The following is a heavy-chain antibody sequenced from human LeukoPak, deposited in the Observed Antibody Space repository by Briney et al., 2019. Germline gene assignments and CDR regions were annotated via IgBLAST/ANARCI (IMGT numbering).Heavy chain of an antibody. CDR3: ARDRPNYYGSDGHYYRRDGDY. V-gene: IGHV3-23*01. CDR2: VSADADYT. Sequence: GGSLRLSCAASGFTFSSYAMSWVRQAPGQGLEWVSAVSADADYTYYADSVKGRFSISRDNAKNSLYLQMNSLRAEDTAVYYCARDRPNYYGSDGHYYRRDGDYWGRGTLVSVSS. CDR1: GFTFSSYA. J-gene: IGHJ4*02. D-gene: IGHD3-22*01.